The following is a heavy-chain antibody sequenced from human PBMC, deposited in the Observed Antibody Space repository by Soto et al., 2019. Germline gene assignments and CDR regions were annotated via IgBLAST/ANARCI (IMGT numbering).Heavy chain of an antibody. CDR3: ARESMESSNRCYGQCDYYYGMDV. CDR1: GDIVYSNSAA. CDR2: TYYRSKWYN. Sequence: QTLSRTCAISGDIVYSNSAAWNWIRQSPSRGLEWLGRTYYRSKWYNDYAVSVKSRITINPDTSKNQFSLQLNSVTPEDTAVYYCARESMESSNRCYGQCDYYYGMDVWGQGTTVTVSS. V-gene: IGHV6-1*01. D-gene: IGHD2-2*01. J-gene: IGHJ6*02.